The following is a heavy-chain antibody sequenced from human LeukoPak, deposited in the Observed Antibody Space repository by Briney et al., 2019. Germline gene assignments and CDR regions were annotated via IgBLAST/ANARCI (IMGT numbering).Heavy chain of an antibody. D-gene: IGHD1-26*01. Sequence: ASVKVSCKASGYTFTSYDINWVRQATGQGLEWMGWISAYNGNTNYAQKLQGRDTMTTDTSTSTAYMELRSLRSDDTAVYYCARSSGSYPTGTFGYWGQGTLVTVSS. V-gene: IGHV1-18*01. CDR2: ISAYNGNT. CDR1: GYTFTSYD. CDR3: ARSSGSYPTGTFGY. J-gene: IGHJ4*02.